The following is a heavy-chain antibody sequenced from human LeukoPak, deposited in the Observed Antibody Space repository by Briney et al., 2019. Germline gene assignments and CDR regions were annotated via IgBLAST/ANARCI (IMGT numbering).Heavy chain of an antibody. Sequence: SETLSLTCTVSGGSISNYYWSWIRQSPGKGLEWIGKIYYSGNTNYNPSLKSRVTMSVDTSKNQFPLKLTSVTAADTAVYFCARGSGGRSDYWGQGTLVTVSS. V-gene: IGHV4-59*01. CDR2: IYYSGNT. CDR3: ARGSGGRSDY. J-gene: IGHJ4*02. D-gene: IGHD4-23*01. CDR1: GGSISNYY.